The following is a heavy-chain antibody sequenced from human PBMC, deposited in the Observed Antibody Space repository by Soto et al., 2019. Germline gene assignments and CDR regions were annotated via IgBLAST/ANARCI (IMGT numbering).Heavy chain of an antibody. Sequence: QITLKETGPTLVNPTQTLTLTCTFSGFSLTTYGVGVGWIRQPPGKTLEWLAFIYWVDDKRYSPSLKSRLTITKDTSKNQVALRMTNMDPVDTATYYCAHSRGYVGFDYWGQGILVTVSS. V-gene: IGHV2-5*02. J-gene: IGHJ4*02. CDR3: AHSRGYVGFDY. D-gene: IGHD5-12*01. CDR1: GFSLTTYGVG. CDR2: IYWVDDK.